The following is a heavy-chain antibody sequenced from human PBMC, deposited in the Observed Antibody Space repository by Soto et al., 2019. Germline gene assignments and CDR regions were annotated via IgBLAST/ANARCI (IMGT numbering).Heavy chain of an antibody. D-gene: IGHD6-19*01. J-gene: IGHJ4*02. Sequence: QLQLQESGSGLVKPSQTLSLTCAVSGGSISSGGYSWSWVRQPPGKGLEWIGYIYHSGSTYYNPSLKSRVTISVDRSMNQFSLKLSSVTAAATAVYYCASAGGLGAVAADYWGQGTLVTVSS. CDR3: ASAGGLGAVAADY. CDR1: GGSISSGGYS. V-gene: IGHV4-30-2*01. CDR2: IYHSGST.